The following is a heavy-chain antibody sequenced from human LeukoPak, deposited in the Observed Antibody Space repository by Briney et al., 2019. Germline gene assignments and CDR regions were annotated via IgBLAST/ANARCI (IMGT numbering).Heavy chain of an antibody. J-gene: IGHJ4*02. CDR1: GYTFTSYD. Sequence: ASVKVSCKASGYTFTSYDINWVRQATGHGLEYMGWMKPNSDGTSYAQKFQGRVTMTRNTSISTAYMELSSLRFEDTAMYNCARGDSGFSIDYWGQGTLVTVSS. CDR2: MKPNSDGT. CDR3: ARGDSGFSIDY. D-gene: IGHD6-13*01. V-gene: IGHV1-8*01.